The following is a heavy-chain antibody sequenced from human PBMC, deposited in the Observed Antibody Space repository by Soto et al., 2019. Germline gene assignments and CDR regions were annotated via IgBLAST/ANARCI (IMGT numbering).Heavy chain of an antibody. CDR3: ARDSWDAFDI. V-gene: IGHV3-20*04. J-gene: IGHJ3*02. Sequence: GGSLRLSCASSGFTFDDYGMSLVRQAPGKGLEWVSGINWNGGSTGYADSVKGRFTISRDNAKNSLYLQMNSLRAGDTALYYCARDSWDAFDIWGQGTMVTVSS. CDR1: GFTFDDYG. CDR2: INWNGGST.